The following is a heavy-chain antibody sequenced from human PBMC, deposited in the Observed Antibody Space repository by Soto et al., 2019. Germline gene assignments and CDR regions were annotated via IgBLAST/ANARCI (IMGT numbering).Heavy chain of an antibody. Sequence: ASVKVSCKASGGTFSSYAISWVRQAPGQGLEWMGGIIPIFGTANYAQKFQGRVTITADESTSTAYMELSSLRSEDTAVYYCAREFGDSVYYYYNGMDVWGQGTTVTVAS. V-gene: IGHV1-69*13. CDR2: IIPIFGTA. D-gene: IGHD4-17*01. CDR1: GGTFSSYA. CDR3: AREFGDSVYYYYNGMDV. J-gene: IGHJ6*01.